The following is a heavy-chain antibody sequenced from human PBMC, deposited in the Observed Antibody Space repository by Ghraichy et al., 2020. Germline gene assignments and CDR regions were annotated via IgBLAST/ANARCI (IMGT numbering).Heavy chain of an antibody. D-gene: IGHD6-19*01. Sequence: SETLSLTCAVSGGSISSTHWCSWVRQSPGKGLEWIGEVSQSGSTNYNPSLKSRVTVSVDRTKNQFSLRLNSVTAADTAVYYCARFPVRSSGWAESDFWGQGTLVTVAS. CDR1: GGSISSTHW. CDR3: ARFPVRSSGWAESDF. J-gene: IGHJ4*02. V-gene: IGHV4-4*02. CDR2: VSQSGST.